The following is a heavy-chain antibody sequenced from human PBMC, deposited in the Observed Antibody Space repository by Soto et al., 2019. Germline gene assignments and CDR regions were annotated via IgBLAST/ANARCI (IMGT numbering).Heavy chain of an antibody. CDR1: GGSISSGDYY. D-gene: IGHD4-17*01. J-gene: IGHJ5*02. V-gene: IGHV4-30-4*01. CDR2: IYYSGST. Sequence: QVQLQESGPGLVKPSQTLSLTCTVSGGSISSGDYYWSWIRQPPGKGLEWIGYIYYSGSTYYNPSLKRRVTISVDTSKLQFSLKLSSVTAADTAVYYCARGGVTTLNWFDPWGQGTLVTVSS. CDR3: ARGGVTTLNWFDP.